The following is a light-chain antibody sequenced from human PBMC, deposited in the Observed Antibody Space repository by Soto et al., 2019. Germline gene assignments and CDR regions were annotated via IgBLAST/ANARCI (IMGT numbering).Light chain of an antibody. Sequence: IHMTQAPSALSASLRERHTMTWRASQGIGKGLAWYQQKTGKAPKLLIYAASSLQSGVPSRFSGSGSGTDFTLTISSLQPEDFATYYCQQSYSTPITFGQGTRLEIK. J-gene: IGKJ5*01. CDR1: QGIGKG. CDR2: AAS. CDR3: QQSYSTPIT. V-gene: IGKV1-39*01.